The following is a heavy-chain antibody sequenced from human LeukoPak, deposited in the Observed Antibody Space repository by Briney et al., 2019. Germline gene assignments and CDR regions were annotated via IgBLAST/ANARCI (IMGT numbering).Heavy chain of an antibody. V-gene: IGHV3-15*01. J-gene: IGHJ4*02. CDR2: IKSKTDGGTT. Sequence: GGSLRLSCAASGFTFSNAWMSWVRQAPGKGLEWVGRIKSKTDGGTTDYAAPVKGRFTISRDDSKNTLYVQMNSLKTEDTAVYYCTTEDIVVVPAVYFDYWGQGTLVTVSS. CDR1: GFTFSNAW. CDR3: TTEDIVVVPAVYFDY. D-gene: IGHD2-2*01.